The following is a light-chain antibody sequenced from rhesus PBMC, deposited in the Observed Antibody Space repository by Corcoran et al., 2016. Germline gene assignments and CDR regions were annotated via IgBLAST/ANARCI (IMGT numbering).Light chain of an antibody. Sequence: DIQMTQSPSSLSASVGDTVTITCRARQGISSWLAWYQQTQGKASKLRIYKAVSLQSGVPSRFSGSGSGTDFTLTISILQSEDFATYYCQQYSSRPWTFGQGTKVEIK. CDR2: KAV. V-gene: IGKV1-22*01. CDR1: QGISSW. CDR3: QQYSSRPWT. J-gene: IGKJ1*01.